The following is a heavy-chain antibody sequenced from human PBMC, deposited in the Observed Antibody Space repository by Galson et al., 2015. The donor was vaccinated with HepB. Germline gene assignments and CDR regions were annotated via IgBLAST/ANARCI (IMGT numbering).Heavy chain of an antibody. Sequence: SLRLSCAASGFTFRSYAMSWVRQAPGKGLEWVSGISGSGGSTFYADSVKGRFTIPRDTSKNTLYLQMNSLKAEDTAVYYCPKGPDAFWSGYNPSGWFDPWCRGTLVTVSS. J-gene: IGHJ5*02. CDR2: ISGSGGST. CDR1: GFTFRSYA. CDR3: PKGPDAFWSGYNPSGWFDP. D-gene: IGHD3-3*01. V-gene: IGHV3-23*01.